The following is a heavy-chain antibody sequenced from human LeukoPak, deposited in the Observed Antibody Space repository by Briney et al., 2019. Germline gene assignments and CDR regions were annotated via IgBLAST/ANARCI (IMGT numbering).Heavy chain of an antibody. CDR1: GFTFSSNC. CDR3: ARHGDYEEYYFDY. CDR2: IYSGGST. V-gene: IGHV3-53*01. Sequence: GGSLRLSCAASGFTFSSNCMSWVRQAPGKGLEWVSVIYSGGSTYYADSVKGRFTISRDNSKNTLYLQMNSLRAEDTAVYYCARHGDYEEYYFDYWGQGTLVTVSS. J-gene: IGHJ4*02. D-gene: IGHD4-17*01.